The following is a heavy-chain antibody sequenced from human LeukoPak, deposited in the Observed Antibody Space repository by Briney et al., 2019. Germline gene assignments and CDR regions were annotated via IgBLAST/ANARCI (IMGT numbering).Heavy chain of an antibody. CDR1: GFTFSSYG. Sequence: GGSLRLSCAASGFTFSSYGMHWVRQAPGKGLEWVAVISYDGSNKYYADSVKGRFTISRDNAKNSLYLQMNSLRAEDTAVYYCASYSLDYWGQGTLVTVSS. CDR2: ISYDGSNK. CDR3: ASYSLDY. V-gene: IGHV3-30*12. J-gene: IGHJ4*02.